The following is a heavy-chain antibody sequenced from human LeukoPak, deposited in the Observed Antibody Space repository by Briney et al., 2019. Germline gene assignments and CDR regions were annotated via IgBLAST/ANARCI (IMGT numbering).Heavy chain of an antibody. CDR3: ARDGALYSGSYYNDY. V-gene: IGHV3-48*04. D-gene: IGHD1-26*01. J-gene: IGHJ4*02. Sequence: GGCLRLSCAPSVLTFSSYSMNWGRQAPGKGVGWGSYINSIISSIYYADWVKGRFSLSRENAKISLFLKMTSLRAEDTAVYYCARDGALYSGSYYNDYWGKGTLVTVSS. CDR2: INSIISSI. CDR1: VLTFSSYS.